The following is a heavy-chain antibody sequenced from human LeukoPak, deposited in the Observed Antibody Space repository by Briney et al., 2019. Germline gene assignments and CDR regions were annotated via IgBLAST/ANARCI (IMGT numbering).Heavy chain of an antibody. CDR2: LSGSGNNI. V-gene: IGHV3-23*01. CDR1: GFIFNNYA. Sequence: PGGSLRLSCAASGFIFNNYAMNWVRQAPGKGLEWVSGLSGSGNNIFYAASVRGRFTTSRDNSKNTVYLQMRNLRVEHTAVYYCAKVVAGNIDYYFDYWGQGILVAVSS. D-gene: IGHD2/OR15-2a*01. CDR3: AKVVAGNIDYYFDY. J-gene: IGHJ4*02.